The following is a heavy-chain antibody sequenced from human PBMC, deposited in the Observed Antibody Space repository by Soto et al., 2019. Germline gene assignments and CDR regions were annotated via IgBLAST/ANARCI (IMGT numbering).Heavy chain of an antibody. CDR1: GFTFSSYA. D-gene: IGHD3-22*01. Sequence: EVQLLESGGGLVQPGGSLRLSCTASGFTFSSYALSWVRQAPGKGLQWVSGISGTGDNTYYADSVKGRCTISRDNSKNTLYLQINRLSAEDTAVYYCAKRDYYDSGGYLPGGGWGKGTLVTVSS. J-gene: IGHJ4*02. CDR3: AKRDYYDSGGYLPGGG. CDR2: ISGTGDNT. V-gene: IGHV3-23*01.